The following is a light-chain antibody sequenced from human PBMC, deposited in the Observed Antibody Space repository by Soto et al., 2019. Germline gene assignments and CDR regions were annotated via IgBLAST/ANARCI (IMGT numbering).Light chain of an antibody. V-gene: IGKV3-20*01. Sequence: EIVLTQSPGTLSLSPGERATLSCRASQSVSSSFLAWYQQKPGQAPRLLIYGASTRATDIPDRFSGSGSGTDFTLIISRLEPEDFVVYYCQQYGSSTPVTFGQGTRLEMK. J-gene: IGKJ5*01. CDR2: GAS. CDR3: QQYGSSTPVT. CDR1: QSVSSSF.